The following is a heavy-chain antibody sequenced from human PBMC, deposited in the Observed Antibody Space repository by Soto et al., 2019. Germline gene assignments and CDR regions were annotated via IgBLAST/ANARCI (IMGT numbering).Heavy chain of an antibody. J-gene: IGHJ5*02. CDR2: MNPNSGNT. V-gene: IGHV1-8*01. Sequence: QVQLVQSGAEVKKPGASGKVSCKASGYTFTSYDINWVRQATGQGLEWMGWMNPNSGNTGYAQKFQGRVTMTRNTSISTAYMELSSLRSEDTAVYYCARDRGVVVPAAMLGWFDPWGQGTLVTVSS. CDR3: ARDRGVVVPAAMLGWFDP. CDR1: GYTFTSYD. D-gene: IGHD2-2*01.